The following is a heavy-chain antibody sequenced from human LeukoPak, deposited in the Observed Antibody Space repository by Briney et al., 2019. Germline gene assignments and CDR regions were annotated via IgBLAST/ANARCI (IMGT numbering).Heavy chain of an antibody. Sequence: ASVKVSCKASGYTFAGYYMHWVRQAPGQGLEWMGWINPNSGGTNYAQKFQGRVTMTRDTSISTAYMELSRLRSDDTAVYYCARDFRAAMVSDWFDPWGQGTLVTVSS. CDR1: GYTFAGYY. V-gene: IGHV1-2*02. J-gene: IGHJ5*02. CDR3: ARDFRAAMVSDWFDP. D-gene: IGHD5-18*01. CDR2: INPNSGGT.